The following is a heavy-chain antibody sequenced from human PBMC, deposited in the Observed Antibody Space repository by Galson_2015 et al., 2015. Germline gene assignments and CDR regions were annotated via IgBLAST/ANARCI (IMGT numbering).Heavy chain of an antibody. CDR3: AKDREVASYYYYGMDV. CDR1: GVTFSSYG. V-gene: IGHV3-30*18. Sequence: SLRICCEASGVTFSSYGMHWVGQAPGKGLEWVAVISYDGSNKYYADSVKGRFTISRDNSKNTLYLQMNSLRAEDTAVYYCAKDREVASYYYYGMDVWGQGTTVTVSS. D-gene: IGHD2-15*01. CDR2: ISYDGSNK. J-gene: IGHJ6*02.